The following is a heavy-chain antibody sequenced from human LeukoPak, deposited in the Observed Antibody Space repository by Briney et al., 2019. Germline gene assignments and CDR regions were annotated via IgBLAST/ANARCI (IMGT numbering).Heavy chain of an antibody. V-gene: IGHV4-59*01. CDR1: GGSISSYY. D-gene: IGHD3-16*01. CDR2: IYYSGST. Sequence: SETLSLTCAVSGGSISSYYWSWIRQPPGKGLEWIGYIYYSGSTNYNPSLKSRVTISVDTSKNQFSPKLSSVTAADTAVYYCARVSYAGWPYFDYWGQGTLVTVSS. J-gene: IGHJ4*02. CDR3: ARVSYAGWPYFDY.